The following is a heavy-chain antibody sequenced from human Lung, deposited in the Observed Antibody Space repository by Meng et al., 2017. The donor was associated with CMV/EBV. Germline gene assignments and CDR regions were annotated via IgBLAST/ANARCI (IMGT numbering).Heavy chain of an antibody. CDR2: INHSDST. D-gene: IGHD5-18*01. J-gene: IGHJ1*01. V-gene: IGHV4-34*01. CDR3: ARAYSYGHTPINN. Sequence: SXTLSLXCAVYGGSLSDYYWSWIRQPPGKGMELIGEINHSDSTNYNSSLKSRIAISVDTSKCQFPLKLNSVTAADTAVYYCARAYSYGHTPINNSDQGTLVTVSS. CDR1: GGSLSDYY.